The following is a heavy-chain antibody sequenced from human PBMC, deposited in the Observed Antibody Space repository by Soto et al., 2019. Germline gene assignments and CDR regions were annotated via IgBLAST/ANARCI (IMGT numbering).Heavy chain of an antibody. CDR1: GGSISSGGYY. D-gene: IGHD3-22*01. CDR2: IYYSGST. V-gene: IGHV4-31*03. Sequence: QVQLQESGPGLVKPSQTLSLTCTVSGGSISSGGYYWSWIRQHPGKGLEWIGYIYYSGSTYYNPSLKSRVTISVDTSKNQFSLKLSSVTAVDTAVYYCARGTEDSSGYYYVPSYWGQGTLVTVSS. CDR3: ARGTEDSSGYYYVPSY. J-gene: IGHJ4*02.